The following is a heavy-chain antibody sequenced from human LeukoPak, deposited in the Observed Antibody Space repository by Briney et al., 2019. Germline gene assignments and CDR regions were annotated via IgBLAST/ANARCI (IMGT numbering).Heavy chain of an antibody. J-gene: IGHJ4*02. CDR2: ISYDGSNK. V-gene: IGHV3-30*04. D-gene: IGHD2-2*01. CDR1: GFTFSSYA. Sequence: GGSLRLSCAASGFTFSSYAMHWVRQAPGKGLEWVAVISYDGSNKYYADSVKGRFTISRDNSKNTLYLQMNSLRAEDTAVYYCTHGSMYQLDYWGQGTLVTVSS. CDR3: THGSMYQLDY.